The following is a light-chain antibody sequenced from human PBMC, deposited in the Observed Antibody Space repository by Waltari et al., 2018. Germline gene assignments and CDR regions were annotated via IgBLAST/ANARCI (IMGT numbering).Light chain of an antibody. CDR1: QSVSRA. J-gene: IGKJ1*01. CDR3: QHYLRLPVT. CDR2: GAS. V-gene: IGKV3-20*01. Sequence: EIGFTQSPGPLAFAPGERANVSCRASQSVSRALAWYQQKPGQAPRLLIYGASTRATGIPDRFSGSGSGTDFSLTISRLEPDDFAVYYCQHYLRLPVTFGQGTTVEI.